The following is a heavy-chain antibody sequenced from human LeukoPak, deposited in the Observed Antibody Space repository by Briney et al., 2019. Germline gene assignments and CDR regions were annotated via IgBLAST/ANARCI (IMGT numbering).Heavy chain of an antibody. Sequence: SETLSLTCTVSGGSISSSSYYWGWIRQPPGKGLQWIGSIYYSGSTYYNPSLKSRVTISVDTSKNQFSLKLSSVTAADTAVYYCARRDGSGINFDYWGQGTLVSVSS. J-gene: IGHJ4*02. V-gene: IGHV4-39*01. CDR1: GGSISSSSYY. CDR3: ARRDGSGINFDY. CDR2: IYYSGST. D-gene: IGHD5-24*01.